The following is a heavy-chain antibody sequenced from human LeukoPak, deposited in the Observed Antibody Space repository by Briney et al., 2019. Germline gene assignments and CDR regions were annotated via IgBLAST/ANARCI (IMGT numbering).Heavy chain of an antibody. CDR2: ISSSGAGT. Sequence: GGSLRLSCAASGFTFSNYAMSWVRQAPGKGLEWVSGISSSGAGTYYADSVKGRFTISRDNSKNTLYLQMNSLRAEDTAVYYCAKVSGIVVVVAATVDYWGQGTLVTVSS. J-gene: IGHJ4*02. CDR3: AKVSGIVVVVAATVDY. D-gene: IGHD2-15*01. CDR1: GFTFSNYA. V-gene: IGHV3-23*01.